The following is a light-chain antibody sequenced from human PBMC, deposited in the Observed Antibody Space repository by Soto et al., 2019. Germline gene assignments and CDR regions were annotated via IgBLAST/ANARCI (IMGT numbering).Light chain of an antibody. CDR3: LLSYSGARV. V-gene: IGLV7-46*01. Sequence: QTVVTQEPSLTVSPGGTVTLTCGSSTGAVTSGHYSCWFQQKPGQAPRTLIYDTSKKHSWTPARLSGSLLGGKAALTLSGXXXXXXXXYYCLLSYSGARVFGGGTKLTVL. CDR1: TGAVTSGHY. CDR2: DTS. J-gene: IGLJ3*02.